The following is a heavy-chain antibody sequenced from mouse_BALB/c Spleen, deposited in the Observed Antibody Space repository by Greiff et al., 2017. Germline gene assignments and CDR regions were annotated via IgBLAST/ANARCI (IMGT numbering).Heavy chain of an antibody. CDR2: IWSDGST. J-gene: IGHJ3*01. CDR3: ARHERGYYGYDAWFAY. CDR1: GFSLTSYG. V-gene: IGHV2-6-2*01. D-gene: IGHD2-2*01. Sequence: QVQLQQSGPDLVAPSQSLSITCTVSGFSLTSYGVHWVRQPPGKGLEWLVVIWSDGSTTYNSALKSRLSISKDNSKSQVFLKMNSLQTDDTAMYYCARHERGYYGYDAWFAYWGQGTLVTVSA.